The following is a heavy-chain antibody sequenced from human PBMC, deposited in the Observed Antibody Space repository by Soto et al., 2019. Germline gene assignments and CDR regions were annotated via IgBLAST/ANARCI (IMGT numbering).Heavy chain of an antibody. Sequence: SETLSLTCTVSGGSISSYYWSWIRQPPGKGLEWIGYIYYSGSTNYNPSLKSRVTISVDTSKNQFSLKLSSVTAADTAVYYCARDNFWSGYGAYYYYGMDVWGQGTTVTVSS. D-gene: IGHD3-3*01. CDR3: ARDNFWSGYGAYYYYGMDV. V-gene: IGHV4-59*01. CDR2: IYYSGST. J-gene: IGHJ6*02. CDR1: GGSISSYY.